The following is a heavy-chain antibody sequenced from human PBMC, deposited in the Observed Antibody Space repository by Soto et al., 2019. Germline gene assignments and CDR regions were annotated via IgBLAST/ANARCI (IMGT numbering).Heavy chain of an antibody. D-gene: IGHD5-18*01. CDR1: GGTFSSYA. CDR2: IIPIFGTA. J-gene: IGHJ4*02. V-gene: IGHV1-69*13. CDR3: ARSGYSYGYLAVDY. Sequence: SVKVSCKASGGTFSSYAISWVRQAPGQGLEWMGGIIPIFGTANYAQKFQGRVTITADESTSTAYMELSSLRSEDTAVYYCARSGYSYGYLAVDYWGQGTLVTVSS.